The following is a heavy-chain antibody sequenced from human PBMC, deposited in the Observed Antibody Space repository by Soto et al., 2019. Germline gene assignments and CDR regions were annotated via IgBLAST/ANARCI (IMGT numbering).Heavy chain of an antibody. CDR1: GGSVSSGSYY. J-gene: IGHJ4*02. D-gene: IGHD4-17*01. V-gene: IGHV4-61*01. Sequence: PSETLSLTCTVSGGSVSSGSYYWSWIRQPPGKGLEWIGYIYYSGSTNYNPSLKSRVTISVDTSKNQFSLKLSSVTAADTAVYYCARGRYGDNSGVNYWGQGTLVTVSS. CDR2: IYYSGST. CDR3: ARGRYGDNSGVNY.